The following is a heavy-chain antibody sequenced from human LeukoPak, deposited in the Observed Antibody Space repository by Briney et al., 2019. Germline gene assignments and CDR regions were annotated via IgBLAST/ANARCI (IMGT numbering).Heavy chain of an antibody. CDR2: ISAYNGNT. CDR1: GYTFTSHG. CDR3: ARVLAAAGPVTPQYYFDY. Sequence: ASVKVSCKASGYTFTSHGISWVRQAPGQGLEWMGWISAYNGNTNYAQKLQGRVTMTTDTSTSTAYMELRSLRSDDTAVYYCARVLAAAGPVTPQYYFDYWGQGTLVTVSS. D-gene: IGHD6-13*01. V-gene: IGHV1-18*01. J-gene: IGHJ4*02.